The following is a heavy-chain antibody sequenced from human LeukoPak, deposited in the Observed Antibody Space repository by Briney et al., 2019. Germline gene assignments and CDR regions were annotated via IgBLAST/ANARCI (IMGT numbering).Heavy chain of an antibody. D-gene: IGHD3-22*01. J-gene: IGHJ4*02. Sequence: GGSLRLSCAASGFTFSRYAMTWVRQAPGKGLEWVAVISYDGSNKYYADSVKGRFTISRDNSKNTLYLQMSSLRAEDTAVYYCARVRARYYDSSGHFDYWGQGTLVTVSS. CDR3: ARVRARYYDSSGHFDY. V-gene: IGHV3-30-3*01. CDR2: ISYDGSNK. CDR1: GFTFSRYA.